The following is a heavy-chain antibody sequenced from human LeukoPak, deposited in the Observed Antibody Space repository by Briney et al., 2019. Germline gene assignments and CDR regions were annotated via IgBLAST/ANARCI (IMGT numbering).Heavy chain of an antibody. J-gene: IGHJ4*02. CDR2: INPNSGGT. CDR3: ARDMTSSSWPSMSV. Sequence: ASVKVSCKASGYTFTVYYMHWVRQAPGQGLEWMGWINPNSGGTNYAQKFQGRVTMTRDTSISTAYMELSRLRSDDTAVYYCARDMTSSSWPSMSVWGQGTLVTVSS. CDR1: GYTFTVYY. V-gene: IGHV1-2*02. D-gene: IGHD6-13*01.